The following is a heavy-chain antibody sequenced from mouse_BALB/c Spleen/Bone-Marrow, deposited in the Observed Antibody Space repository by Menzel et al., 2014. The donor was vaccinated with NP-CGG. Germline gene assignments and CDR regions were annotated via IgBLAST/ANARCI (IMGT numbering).Heavy chain of an antibody. V-gene: IGHV1-54*01. CDR3: ARRTTGVAPFDY. D-gene: IGHD1-1*01. CDR1: GYALTNYL. Sequence: VKLQESGAELARPGTSVKVSCKASGYALTNYLLEWVKQRPGQGLEWIGVINPGSRSTNYNEKFKGKATLTADKSSSTAYMQLSSLTSDDSAVYFCARRTTGVAPFDYWGQGTTLTVSS. CDR2: INPGSRST. J-gene: IGHJ2*01.